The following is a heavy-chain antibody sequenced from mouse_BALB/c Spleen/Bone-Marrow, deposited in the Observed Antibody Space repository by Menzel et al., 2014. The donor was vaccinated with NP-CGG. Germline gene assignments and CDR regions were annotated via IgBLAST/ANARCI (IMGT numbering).Heavy chain of an antibody. Sequence: EVNVVESGGGLVQPGGSLKLSCAASGFTFSSYTMSWVRQTPEKRLEWVAYISNSGGSIYYPDTVKGRFTISRDNAKNTLYLQMSSLKSEDTAMYDCARLPFDYWGQGTTLTVSS. CDR1: GFTFSSYT. CDR3: ARLPFDY. V-gene: IGHV5-12-2*01. J-gene: IGHJ2*01. CDR2: ISNSGGSI.